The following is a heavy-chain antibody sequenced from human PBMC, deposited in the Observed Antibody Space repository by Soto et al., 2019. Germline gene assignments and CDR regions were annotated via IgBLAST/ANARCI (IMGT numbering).Heavy chain of an antibody. J-gene: IGHJ3*02. CDR3: ARGGGVGLDGSAAFDI. D-gene: IGHD1-1*01. V-gene: IGHV1-46*01. CDR2: INPANGVA. CDR1: GYTLTSHH. Sequence: QVHLVQSGAEVKKPGASMKVSCTASGYTLTSHHVHCVRQAPGRRLEWMGSINPANGVAQYTARFQGRVIMTRDTSTSTVYMDLRGLTSEDTAIFYCARGGGVGLDGSAAFDIWGQGTMVTVSS.